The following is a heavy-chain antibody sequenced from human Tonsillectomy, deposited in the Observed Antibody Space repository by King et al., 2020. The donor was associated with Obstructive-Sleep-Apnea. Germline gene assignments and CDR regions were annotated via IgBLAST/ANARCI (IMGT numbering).Heavy chain of an antibody. V-gene: IGHV3-49*03. Sequence: VQLVESGGGLVQPGRSLRLSCTASGFTFGDYAMSWFRQAPGKGLEWVGFIRSKAYGVTPAYAASVKGRFPISRDDSKSIAYLQMNSLKTEEPAVYYCTRGNWNDRDYYYYYGMDVWGEGTTVTVSS. CDR2: IRSKAYGVTP. D-gene: IGHD1-1*01. J-gene: IGHJ6*04. CDR1: GFTFGDYA. CDR3: TRGNWNDRDYYYYYGMDV.